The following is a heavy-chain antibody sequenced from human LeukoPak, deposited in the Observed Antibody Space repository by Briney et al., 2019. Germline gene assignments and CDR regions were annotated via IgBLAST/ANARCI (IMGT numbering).Heavy chain of an antibody. V-gene: IGHV3-74*01. CDR2: IKSDGTSI. J-gene: IGHJ6*02. Sequence: GGSLRLSCAASGFTFSNYWMHWVRQAPGKGLVWVSRIKSDGTSISYADSVKGRFTISRDNAKNRLFLQMNSLRAEDTAVYFCARGHCSGGRCHSVGYYGMDVWGQGTTVTVSS. D-gene: IGHD2-15*01. CDR1: GFTFSNYW. CDR3: ARGHCSGGRCHSVGYYGMDV.